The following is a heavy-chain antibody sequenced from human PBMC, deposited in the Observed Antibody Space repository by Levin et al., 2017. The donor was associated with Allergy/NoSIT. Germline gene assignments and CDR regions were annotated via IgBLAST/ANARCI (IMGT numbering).Heavy chain of an antibody. V-gene: IGHV3-30*03. CDR3: ARGGSPYFDY. D-gene: IGHD2-15*01. CDR1: GFTFSTYG. CDR2: ISYDGSDK. J-gene: IGHJ4*02. Sequence: PGESLKISCAASGFTFSTYGMHWVRQAPGKGLEWVAVISYDGSDKYYADSVKGRFTISRDNSKNTLYVEMNTLRPEDTAVYYCARGGSPYFDYWGQGTLVTVSS.